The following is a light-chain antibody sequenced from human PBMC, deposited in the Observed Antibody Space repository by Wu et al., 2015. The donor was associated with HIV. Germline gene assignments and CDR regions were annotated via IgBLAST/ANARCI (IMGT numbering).Light chain of an antibody. Sequence: EIVLTQSPATLSLSPGERATLSCRASQSVSYYLAWYQQKPGRAPRLLIYGASNRATGIPARFSGSGSGTDFTLTISSLDPEDFAVYYCQQRSNWPRLTFGGGTKGGD. CDR2: GAS. J-gene: IGKJ4*01. CDR3: QQRSNWPRLT. V-gene: IGKV3-11*01. CDR1: QSVSYY.